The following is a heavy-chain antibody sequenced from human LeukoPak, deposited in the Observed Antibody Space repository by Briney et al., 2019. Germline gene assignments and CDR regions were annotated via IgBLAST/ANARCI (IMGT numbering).Heavy chain of an antibody. J-gene: IGHJ6*02. CDR2: IYSGGST. CDR3: ARDRDSTTPKFPYYYYYGMDV. Sequence: GGSLRLSCAASGFTVSSNYMSWVRQAPGKGLEWVSVIYSGGSTYYADSVKGRFTISRDNSKNTLYLQMNSLRAEDTAVYYCARDRDSTTPKFPYYYYYGMDVWGQGTTVTVSS. V-gene: IGHV3-66*01. CDR1: GFTVSSNY. D-gene: IGHD4-11*01.